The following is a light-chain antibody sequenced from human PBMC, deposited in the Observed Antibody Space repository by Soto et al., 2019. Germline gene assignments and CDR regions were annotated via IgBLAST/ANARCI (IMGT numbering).Light chain of an antibody. Sequence: DIVLTQSPGTLSLSPGERVTLSCRASQSLGDNYVAWYQQKSDQAPRLLIYSTSIRATGIPDRFSGSGSGTDFTLTISRLEPEDFAVYHCEQYGSLPWTFGQGTKLEI. J-gene: IGKJ1*01. CDR3: EQYGSLPWT. V-gene: IGKV3-20*01. CDR2: STS. CDR1: QSLGDNY.